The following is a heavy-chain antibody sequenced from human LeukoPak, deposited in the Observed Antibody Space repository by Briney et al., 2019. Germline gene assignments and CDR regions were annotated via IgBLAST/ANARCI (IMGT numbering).Heavy chain of an antibody. J-gene: IGHJ4*02. CDR3: ARVYLERLTAGYFDH. D-gene: IGHD2-8*01. CDR2: ISGSGCST. V-gene: IGHV3-23*01. CDR1: GFTFSSYA. Sequence: GGSLRLSCAASGFTFSSYAMSWGRQAPGKGLEGVSAISGSGCSTYYAASVKGRFTISRDNSKNTLYLQMNSLRDDDSAAYFCARVYLERLTAGYFDHWGQGTQVTVSP.